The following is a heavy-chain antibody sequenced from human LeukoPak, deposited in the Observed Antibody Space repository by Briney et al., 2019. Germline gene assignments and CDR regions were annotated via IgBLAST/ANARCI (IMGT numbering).Heavy chain of an antibody. V-gene: IGHV4-61*01. Sequence: PSQTLSLTCTVSGGSFSSGSYYWSWIRQPPGKGLEWIGYIYYSGSTNYNPSLKSRVTISVDTSKNQFSLKLSSVTAADTAVYCCARDPRGVYSSSWYYFDYWGQGTLVTVSS. J-gene: IGHJ4*02. D-gene: IGHD6-13*01. CDR1: GGSFSSGSYY. CDR2: IYYSGST. CDR3: ARDPRGVYSSSWYYFDY.